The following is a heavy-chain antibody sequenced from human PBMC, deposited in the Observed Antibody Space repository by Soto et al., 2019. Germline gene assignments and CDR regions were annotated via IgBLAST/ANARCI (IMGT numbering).Heavy chain of an antibody. CDR1: GFTFNNAW. J-gene: IGHJ4*02. V-gene: IGHV3-15*01. CDR2: IKSKADGGTT. Sequence: GGSLRLSCAASGFTFNNAWMSWVRQAPGKGLEWVGRIKSKADGGTTDYAAPVKGRFTISGDDSEDTLYLQMNSLKTEDTAVYYCTKAPDFWSGLDYWGQGTQVTVSS. CDR3: TKAPDFWSGLDY. D-gene: IGHD3-3*01.